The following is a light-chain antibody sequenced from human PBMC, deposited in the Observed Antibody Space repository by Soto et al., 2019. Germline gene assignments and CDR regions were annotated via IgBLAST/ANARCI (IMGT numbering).Light chain of an antibody. CDR3: QQSYITPVT. CDR2: DAS. J-gene: IGKJ1*01. Sequence: ENVLTQSPATLSLSPGEGATLSCRASQSINTYLAWYQQKPGQAPRLLIYDASKRATGIPARFSGSGSGTNFTLTISSLQPEDFAAYYCQQSYITPVTFGQGTKVDIK. V-gene: IGKV3-11*01. CDR1: QSINTY.